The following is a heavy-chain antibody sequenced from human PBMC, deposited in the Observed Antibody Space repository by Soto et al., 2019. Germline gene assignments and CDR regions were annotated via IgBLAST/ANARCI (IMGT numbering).Heavy chain of an antibody. Sequence: PSETLSLTCAVSVYSISSGYYWGFIRQPPGKGLEWIGSIYHSGSTYYNPSLKSRVTISVDTSKNQFSLKLSSVTAADTAVYYCARDENYYDSSGYYFVARDDAFDIWGQGTMVTVSS. CDR3: ARDENYYDSSGYYFVARDDAFDI. V-gene: IGHV4-38-2*02. CDR2: IYHSGST. CDR1: VYSISSGYY. D-gene: IGHD3-22*01. J-gene: IGHJ3*02.